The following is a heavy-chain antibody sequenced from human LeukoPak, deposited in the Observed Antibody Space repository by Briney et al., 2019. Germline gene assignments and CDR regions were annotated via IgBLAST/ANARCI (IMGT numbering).Heavy chain of an antibody. CDR1: GYTFTGYY. CDR2: INPNSGGT. CDR3: ARTALGELLNWFDP. V-gene: IGHV1-2*02. Sequence: ASVKVSCKASGYTFTGYYMHWVRQAPGQGLEWMGWINPNSGGTNYAQKFQGRVTMTRDTSISTAYMELSRLRSDDTAVYYCARTALGELLNWFDPWGQGTLVTVSS. J-gene: IGHJ5*02. D-gene: IGHD3-10*01.